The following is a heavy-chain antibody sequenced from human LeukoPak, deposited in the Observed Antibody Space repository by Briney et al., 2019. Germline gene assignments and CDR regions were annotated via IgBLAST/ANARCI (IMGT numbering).Heavy chain of an antibody. V-gene: IGHV3-30*02. Sequence: PGGSLRLSCAASGFTFSSYGMHWVRQAPGKGLEWVAFIRYDGSNKYYADSVKGRFTISRDNSKNTLYLQMNSLRAEDTAVYYCAKAHYYGSGSYFDYWGQGTLVTVSS. J-gene: IGHJ4*02. CDR1: GFTFSSYG. CDR3: AKAHYYGSGSYFDY. CDR2: IRYDGSNK. D-gene: IGHD3-10*01.